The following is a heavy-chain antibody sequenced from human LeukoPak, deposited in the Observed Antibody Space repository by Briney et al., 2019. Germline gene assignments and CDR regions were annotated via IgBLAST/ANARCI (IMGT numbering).Heavy chain of an antibody. J-gene: IGHJ6*03. CDR1: GGTFSSYA. CDR3: ARSAATLYYYYMDV. Sequence: SVKVSCKASGGTFSSYAISWVRQAPGQGLEWMGGIIPIFGTANYAQKFQGRVTITADESTSTASMELSNLRSEDTAVYYCARSAATLYYYYMDVWGKGTTVTISS. V-gene: IGHV1-69*13. D-gene: IGHD2-15*01. CDR2: IIPIFGTA.